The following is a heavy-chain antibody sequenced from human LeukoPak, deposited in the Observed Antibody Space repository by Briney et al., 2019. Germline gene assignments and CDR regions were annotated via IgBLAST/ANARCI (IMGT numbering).Heavy chain of an antibody. CDR1: GFTFTSSA. V-gene: IGHV1-58*02. CDR2: MVVGSGDK. D-gene: IGHD3-3*01. Sequence: SVKVSCKASGFTFTSSAMQWVRQARGPRLEWIGWMVVGSGDKNYAQKFQERVTITRDMSTSTAYMELSSLRSEDTAVYYCAATTGTYYDFWSGRDYYGMDVWGQGTTVTVSS. CDR3: AATTGTYYDFWSGRDYYGMDV. J-gene: IGHJ6*02.